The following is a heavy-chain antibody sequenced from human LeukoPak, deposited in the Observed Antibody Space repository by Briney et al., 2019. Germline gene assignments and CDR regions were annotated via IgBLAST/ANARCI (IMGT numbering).Heavy chain of an antibody. V-gene: IGHV3-23*01. D-gene: IGHD3-22*01. CDR3: AIIGRRGSQYYYDARTRSLVY. CDR2: ISGSGGST. J-gene: IGHJ4*02. CDR1: GFTFSSYA. Sequence: GGSLRLSCAASGFTFSSYAMSWVRQAPGKGLEWVSAISGSGGSTYYADSVKGRFTICRDNSKNTLYLQMNSLRAEDTAVYYCAIIGRRGSQYYYDARTRSLVYWGEGTLLTLST.